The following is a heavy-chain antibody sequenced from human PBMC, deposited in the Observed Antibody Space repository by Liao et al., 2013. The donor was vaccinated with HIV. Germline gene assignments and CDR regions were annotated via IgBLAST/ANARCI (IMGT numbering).Heavy chain of an antibody. J-gene: IGHJ4*02. CDR2: IYTSGST. CDR1: GGSFSGYY. Sequence: QVRLQQWGAGLLKPSETLSLTCAVYGGSFSGYYWSWIRQPAGKGLEWIGRIYTSGSTNYNPSLKSRVTMSVDTSKNQFSLKLSSVTAADTAVYYCARDGDYSSGYFDYWGQGTLVTVSS. CDR3: ARDGDYSSGYFDY. V-gene: IGHV4-59*10. D-gene: IGHD3-22*01.